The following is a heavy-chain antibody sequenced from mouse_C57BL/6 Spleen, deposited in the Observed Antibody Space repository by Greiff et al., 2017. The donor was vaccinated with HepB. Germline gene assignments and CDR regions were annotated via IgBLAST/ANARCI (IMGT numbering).Heavy chain of an antibody. V-gene: IGHV1-54*01. CDR1: GYAFTNYL. CDR2: INPGSGGT. CDR3: ARFTTVVGFDY. D-gene: IGHD1-1*01. J-gene: IGHJ2*01. Sequence: VQLQQSGAELVRPGTSVKVSCKASGYAFTNYLIEWVKQRPGQGLEWIGVINPGSGGTNYNEKFKGKATLTADKSSSTAYMQLSSLTSEDSAVYFCARFTTVVGFDYWGQGTTLTVSS.